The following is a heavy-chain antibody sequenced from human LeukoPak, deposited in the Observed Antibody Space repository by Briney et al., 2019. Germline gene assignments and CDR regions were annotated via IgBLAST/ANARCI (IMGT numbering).Heavy chain of an antibody. V-gene: IGHV3-30*02. J-gene: IGHJ4*02. D-gene: IGHD2-21*02. CDR3: TKDLAYCGGDCYSPLDY. Sequence: GGSLRLSCAASGFTFSSYGMHWVRQAPGKGLEWVAFIRYDGSNKYHTDSVKGRFTISRDNSNDTLYLQMNSLRAEDTAVYYCTKDLAYCGGDCYSPLDYWGQGTLVTVSS. CDR2: IRYDGSNK. CDR1: GFTFSSYG.